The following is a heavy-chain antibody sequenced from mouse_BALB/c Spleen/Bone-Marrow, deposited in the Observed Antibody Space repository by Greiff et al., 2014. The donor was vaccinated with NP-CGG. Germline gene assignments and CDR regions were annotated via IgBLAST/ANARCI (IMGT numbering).Heavy chain of an antibody. CDR2: IDTESGDT. V-gene: IGHV14-4*02. CDR1: GSNIKDHY. CDR3: NARGDYDFDYFDY. Sequence: EVKLQESGAELVRSGASVKLSCTASGSNIKDHYMHWVKQRPEQGLEWIGWIDTESGDTEYAPKFQGKATMTADTSSNTAYLQLSSLTSEDTAVYYCNARGDYDFDYFDYWGQGTTLTVSS. J-gene: IGHJ2*01. D-gene: IGHD2-4*01.